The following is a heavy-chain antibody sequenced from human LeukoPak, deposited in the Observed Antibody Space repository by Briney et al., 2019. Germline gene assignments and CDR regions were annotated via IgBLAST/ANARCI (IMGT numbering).Heavy chain of an antibody. CDR2: INPNSGGT. Sequence: ASVKVSCKASGYNFTDYYIHWVRQAPGQGLEWMGWINPNSGGTDYGQKFQGRVTMTRDTSISTAYMELSSLRSDDTAVYYCARVGSQLPTRETDYWGQGTLVTVSS. D-gene: IGHD2-2*01. V-gene: IGHV1-2*02. CDR3: ARVGSQLPTRETDY. CDR1: GYNFTDYY. J-gene: IGHJ4*02.